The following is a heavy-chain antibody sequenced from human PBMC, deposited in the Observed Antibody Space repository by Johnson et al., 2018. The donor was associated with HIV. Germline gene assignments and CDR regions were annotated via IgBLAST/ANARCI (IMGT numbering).Heavy chain of an antibody. Sequence: QMQLVESGGGVVQPGRSLRLSCAASGFTFSSYGMHWVRQAPGKGLEWVAVIWYDGSNKYYADSVKGRFTISRDNSKNTLYLHMISLRVANTAVYYCAKDLRSVKAFDIWGQGTLVSVSS. V-gene: IGHV3-33*06. J-gene: IGHJ3*02. D-gene: IGHD3-10*02. CDR3: AKDLRSVKAFDI. CDR1: GFTFSSYG. CDR2: IWYDGSNK.